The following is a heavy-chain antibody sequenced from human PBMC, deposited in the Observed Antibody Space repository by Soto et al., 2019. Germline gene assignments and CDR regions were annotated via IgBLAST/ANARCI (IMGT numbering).Heavy chain of an antibody. CDR2: IDLSDGST. V-gene: IGHV1-46*01. CDR1: GYLFSTYS. Sequence: QEHLVQSGAEVKKPGASVTVSCQASGYLFSTYSVHWVRHAPGQALQWMGVIDLSDGSTIYAQQFQHRITGPSDTSARPGFVGLTSRTWDDTASYYCTKGLGTRQLPKHFCYGMDVWGQGTTVTV. J-gene: IGHJ6*02. CDR3: TKGLGTRQLPKHFCYGMDV. D-gene: IGHD6-6*01.